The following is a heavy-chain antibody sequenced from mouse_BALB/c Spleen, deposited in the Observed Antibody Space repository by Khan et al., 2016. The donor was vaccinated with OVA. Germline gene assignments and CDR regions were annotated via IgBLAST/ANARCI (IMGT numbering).Heavy chain of an antibody. Sequence: QVQLQQSGPGLAAPSQSLSITCTISGFSLTNYGVHWVRQPPGKGLEWLVVIWSDGSTNYNSVLKSRLTITKDNSQSQVFLKMNSLQTDDTAIYFCARQPYYHYNIMDYGGKGTSVTVSS. CDR2: IWSDGST. J-gene: IGHJ4*01. V-gene: IGHV2-6-1*01. CDR3: ARQPYYHYNIMDY. D-gene: IGHD2-10*01. CDR1: GFSLTNYG.